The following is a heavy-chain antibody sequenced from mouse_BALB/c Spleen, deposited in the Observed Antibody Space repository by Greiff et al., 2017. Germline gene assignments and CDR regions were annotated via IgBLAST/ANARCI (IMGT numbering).Heavy chain of an antibody. CDR3: ARGDGSYYFDY. CDR1: GFTFSSYA. V-gene: IGHV5-9-4*01. J-gene: IGHJ2*01. CDR2: ISSGGSYT. Sequence: LMASGGGLVKPGGSLKLSCAASGFTFSSYAMSWVRQSPEKRLEWVAEISSGGSYTYYPDTVTGRFTISRDNAKNTLYLEMSSLRSEDTAMYYCARGDGSYYFDYWGQGTTLTVSS. D-gene: IGHD2-3*01.